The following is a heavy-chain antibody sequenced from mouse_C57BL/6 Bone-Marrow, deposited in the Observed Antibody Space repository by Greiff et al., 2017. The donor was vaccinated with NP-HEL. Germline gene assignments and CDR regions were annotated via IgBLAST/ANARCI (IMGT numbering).Heavy chain of an antibody. J-gene: IGHJ3*01. D-gene: IGHD2-4*01. CDR3: ARHNYDYDSFAY. V-gene: IGHV5-12*01. Sequence: VQLKESGGGLVQPGGSLKLSCAASGFTFSDYYMYWVRQTPEKRLEWVAFISNGGGSTYYPDTVKGRFTISRDNAKNTQYLQSSRLTSEDTAMYYGARHNYDYDSFAYWGQGTLVTVSA. CDR2: ISNGGGST. CDR1: GFTFSDYY.